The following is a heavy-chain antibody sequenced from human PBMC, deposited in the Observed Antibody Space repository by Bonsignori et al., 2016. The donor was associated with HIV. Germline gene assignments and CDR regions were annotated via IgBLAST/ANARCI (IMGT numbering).Heavy chain of an antibody. V-gene: IGHV3-30*04. D-gene: IGHD3-16*02. CDR2: ILSDGTKT. CDR1: GFNFSNYA. CDR3: ARDGDFIWGGYHYMMGLPYS. Sequence: QEQLVESGGGVVQPGRSLRLSCAASGFNFSNYAMHWVRQAPGKGLEWVAVILSDGTKTYYADSLKGRFTISRDNSKNTLYLQLNSLREEDTAVYFCARDGDFIWGGYHYMMGLPYSWGQGTLVFVSS. J-gene: IGHJ4*02.